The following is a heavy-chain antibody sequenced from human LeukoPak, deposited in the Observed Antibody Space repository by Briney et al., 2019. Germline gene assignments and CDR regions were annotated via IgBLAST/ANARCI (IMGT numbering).Heavy chain of an antibody. CDR1: GFTFDDYA. Sequence: PGRSLRLSCAASGFTFDDYAMHWVRQAPGKGLEWVSGISWNSGSIGYADSVKGRFTISRDNAKNSLYLHMNSLRAEDTALYYCAKDIMQEQQLVLGYWGQGTLVTVSS. V-gene: IGHV3-9*01. D-gene: IGHD6-13*01. CDR2: ISWNSGSI. CDR3: AKDIMQEQQLVLGY. J-gene: IGHJ4*02.